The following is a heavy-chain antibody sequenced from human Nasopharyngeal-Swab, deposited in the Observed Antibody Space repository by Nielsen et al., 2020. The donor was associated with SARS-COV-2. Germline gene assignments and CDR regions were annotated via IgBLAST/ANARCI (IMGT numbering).Heavy chain of an antibody. CDR1: GGSISSSSYY. V-gene: IGHV4-39*01. CDR3: ARRAVLGSYCSGGSCYSGGFDP. CDR2: IYYSGST. D-gene: IGHD2-15*01. Sequence: SETLSLTCTVSGGSISSSSYYWGWIRQPPGKGLEWIGSIYYSGSTYYNPSLKSRVTISVDTSKNQFSLKLSSVTAADTAVYYCARRAVLGSYCSGGSCYSGGFDPWGQGTLVTVSS. J-gene: IGHJ5*02.